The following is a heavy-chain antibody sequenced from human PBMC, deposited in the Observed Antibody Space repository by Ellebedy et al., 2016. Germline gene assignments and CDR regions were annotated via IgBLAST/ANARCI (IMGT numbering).Heavy chain of an antibody. Sequence: GESLKISXAASGFTFSNYAVSWVRQAPGKGLEWVSSISGSGASTDYADSVKGRFTISRDNVLNTLYLQMNSLRAEDTAIYYCAKNLYSGSDFGHIYMDVWGKGTTVTVSS. J-gene: IGHJ6*03. CDR1: GFTFSNYA. CDR3: AKNLYSGSDFGHIYMDV. D-gene: IGHD1-26*01. CDR2: ISGSGAST. V-gene: IGHV3-23*01.